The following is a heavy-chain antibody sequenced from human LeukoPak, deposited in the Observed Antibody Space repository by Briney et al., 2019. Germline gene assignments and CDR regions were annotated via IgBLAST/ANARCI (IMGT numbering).Heavy chain of an antibody. V-gene: IGHV4-34*01. CDR3: ARTSGFFDSSGFYQQNPYYFQY. J-gene: IGHJ4*02. CDR1: GDSFIGYF. CDR2: INHSGRT. Sequence: PSETLSLTYAAYGDSFIGYFWTWIRQPPGKGLEWIRDINHSGRTNYNPSLQRRVSISVDTSNNQFSLNLTSVTAADTAVYYCARTSGFFDSSGFYQQNPYYFQYWGQGVLVTVSS. D-gene: IGHD3-22*01.